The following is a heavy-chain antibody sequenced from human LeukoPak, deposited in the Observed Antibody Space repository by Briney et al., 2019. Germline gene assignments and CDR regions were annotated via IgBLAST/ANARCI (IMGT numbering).Heavy chain of an antibody. CDR2: ISGSGGST. CDR3: ALFGTSSFPYY. D-gene: IGHD6-6*01. J-gene: IGHJ4*02. CDR1: GFTFSSYA. Sequence: GGSLRLSCAASGFTFSSYAMSWVRQAPGKGLEWVSAISGSGGSTYYADSVKGRFTISRDNSKNTLYLQTNSLRVEDTAVYYCALFGTSSFPYYWGQGTLVTVSS. V-gene: IGHV3-23*01.